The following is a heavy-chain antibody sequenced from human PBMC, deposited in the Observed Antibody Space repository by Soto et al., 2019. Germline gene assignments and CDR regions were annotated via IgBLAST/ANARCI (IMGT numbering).Heavy chain of an antibody. CDR2: IKSKTDGGTT. Sequence: GGSLRLSCAASGFTFSNAWINWVRQAPGKGLEWVGRIKSKTDGGTTDFAAPVKGRFAISRDDSKNMVYLQMNSLKTEDTAVYYCFSDSYIPLVIIPFDYWGHRTLVTVSS. J-gene: IGHJ4*01. CDR3: FSDSYIPLVIIPFDY. V-gene: IGHV3-15*07. D-gene: IGHD2-21*01. CDR1: GFTFSNAW.